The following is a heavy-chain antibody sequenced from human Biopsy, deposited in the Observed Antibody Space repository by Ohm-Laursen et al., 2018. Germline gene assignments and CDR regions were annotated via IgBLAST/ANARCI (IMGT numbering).Heavy chain of an antibody. Sequence: GSLRLSCAASGFTFSDHHMAWVRQAPGKGLEWLSYISSRGATIKYADSVKGRFTISRDNAKNSLYLRMNSLRAEDTAVYFCARARDDFVVVPAAFFDFWGQGTLVTVSS. D-gene: IGHD2-15*01. CDR3: ARARDDFVVVPAAFFDF. V-gene: IGHV3-11*01. CDR2: ISSRGATI. J-gene: IGHJ4*02. CDR1: GFTFSDHH.